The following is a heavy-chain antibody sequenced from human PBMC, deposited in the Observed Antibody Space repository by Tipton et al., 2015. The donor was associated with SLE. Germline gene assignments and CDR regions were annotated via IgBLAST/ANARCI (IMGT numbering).Heavy chain of an antibody. CDR2: IFYSGST. CDR1: GGSISSGYY. CDR3: ARDYGSVVQGVIRYFDY. V-gene: IGHV4-31*03. J-gene: IGHJ4*02. Sequence: TLSLTCTVSGGSISSGYYWGWIRQPPGKGLEWSGYIFYSGSTYYNPSLKSRVTISVDTSKNQFSLRLSSVTAADTAVYYCARDYGSVVQGVIRYFDYWGQGTLVTVSS. D-gene: IGHD3-10*01.